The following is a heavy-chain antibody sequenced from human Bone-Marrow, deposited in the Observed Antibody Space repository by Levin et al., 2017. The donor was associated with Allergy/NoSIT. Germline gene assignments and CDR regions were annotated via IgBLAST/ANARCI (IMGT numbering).Heavy chain of an antibody. J-gene: IGHJ6*02. D-gene: IGHD2-21*01. CDR2: INEDGSET. Sequence: GESLKISCAASGFIFSSHWMMWVRQAPGKGLEWLANINEDGSETYYVDSVKGRFTISRDNAGNSLYLQLNNLRVDDTAVYFCLAEPMDVWGQVTTFIVSS. CDR3: LAEPMDV. CDR1: GFIFSSHW. V-gene: IGHV3-7*01.